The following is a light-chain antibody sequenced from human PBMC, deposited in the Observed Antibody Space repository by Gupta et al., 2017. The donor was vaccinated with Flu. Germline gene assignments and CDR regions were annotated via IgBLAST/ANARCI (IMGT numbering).Light chain of an antibody. Sequence: EIVLTQSPATLSLSPGERATLSCRANQSINRYLAWYQQKPGQAPRLLVYDTSERATGIPARFVGSGSRTDFTLTISSVEPEDLAVYYCQQRLGWPLTFGQGTKLESK. CDR2: DTS. V-gene: IGKV3-11*01. J-gene: IGKJ2*01. CDR3: QQRLGWPLT. CDR1: QSINRY.